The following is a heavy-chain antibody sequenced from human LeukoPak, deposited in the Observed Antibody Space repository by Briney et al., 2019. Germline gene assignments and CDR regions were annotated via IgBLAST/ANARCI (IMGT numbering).Heavy chain of an antibody. J-gene: IGHJ5*02. D-gene: IGHD2-2*03. CDR3: ARMVRGYCSSTSCSNWFDP. Sequence: SETLSLTCTVSGGSISSYYWSWIRQPPGKGLEWVGYIYYSGSTNYNPSLKSRVTISVDTSKNQFSLKLSSVPGADTAVYYCARMVRGYCSSTSCSNWFDPWGQGTLVTVSS. CDR1: GGSISSYY. CDR2: IYYSGST. V-gene: IGHV4-59*01.